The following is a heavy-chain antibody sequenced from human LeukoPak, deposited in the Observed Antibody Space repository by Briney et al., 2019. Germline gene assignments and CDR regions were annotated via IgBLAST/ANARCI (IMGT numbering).Heavy chain of an antibody. CDR3: ARQSAAAQYTNWFDP. Sequence: GESLKISCKASGYSFASFWIGWVRQMPGKGLEWMGVIYPADSDTRYSPSFQGQVTISADKSTSTAYLQWSTLKASDTAIYYCARQSAAAQYTNWFDPWGQGTLVTVSS. CDR2: IYPADSDT. J-gene: IGHJ5*02. D-gene: IGHD2-2*01. CDR1: GYSFASFW. V-gene: IGHV5-51*01.